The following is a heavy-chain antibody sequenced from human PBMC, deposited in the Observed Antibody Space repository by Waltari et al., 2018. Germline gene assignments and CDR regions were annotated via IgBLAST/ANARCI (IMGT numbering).Heavy chain of an antibody. J-gene: IGHJ5*02. CDR1: GGPISSRSYY. D-gene: IGHD6-6*01. V-gene: IGHV4-39*01. CDR2: IYYSGST. Sequence: QLQLQESGPGLVKPSETLSLTCTVPGGPISSRSYYWGCIRQLPGKGLEWIGSIYYSGSTYYNPSLKSRVTISVDTSKNQFSLKLSSVTAADTAVYYCARLVAGEYSSSNWFDPWGQGTLVTVSS. CDR3: ARLVAGEYSSSNWFDP.